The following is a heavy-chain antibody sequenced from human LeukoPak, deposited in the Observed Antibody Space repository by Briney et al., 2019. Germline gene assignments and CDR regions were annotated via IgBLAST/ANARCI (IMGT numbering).Heavy chain of an antibody. CDR1: GYSISSGYY. CDR3: ARLPYYYGSGSWFDP. V-gene: IGHV4-38-2*01. Sequence: SETLSLTCAVSGYSISSGYYWGWIRQPPGKGREGIGSFYHSGSTYYNPSLKRRVTISIDTSKNQFSLNLSSVTAADTAVYYCARLPYYYGSGSWFDPWGQGTLVTVSS. J-gene: IGHJ5*02. D-gene: IGHD3-10*01. CDR2: FYHSGST.